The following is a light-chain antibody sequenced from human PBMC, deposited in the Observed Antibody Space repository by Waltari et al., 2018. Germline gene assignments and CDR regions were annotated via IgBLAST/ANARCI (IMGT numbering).Light chain of an antibody. CDR1: TSNIGSNT. J-gene: IGLJ6*01. CDR3: AAWDDSLNGNV. CDR2: SNN. V-gene: IGLV1-44*01. Sequence: QSVLTQSPSASGTPGQRVTISCSGSTSNIGSNTVNWYQQVPGTSPKLLIYSNNQRPPGVPDRFAGSHSGTSASLAISGLQSEDEAEYYCAAWDDSLNGNVFGSGTKVTVL.